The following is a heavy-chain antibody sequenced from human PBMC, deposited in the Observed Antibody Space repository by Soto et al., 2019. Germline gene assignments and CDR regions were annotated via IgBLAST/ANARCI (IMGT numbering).Heavy chain of an antibody. CDR3: ARWSLDALYQY. V-gene: IGHV1-18*04. J-gene: IGHJ4*02. Sequence: QIHLVQSGAEVRKPGASVNVSCKTSGYIFTNYGVSWGRQAPGEGLEVVAWISAYNGYPKYGERFQGRVTLGTYTPATTGYMELRNLRSDDTAIYYCARWSLDALYQYWSQRPLLTVSS. D-gene: IGHD2-2*01. CDR2: ISAYNGYP. CDR1: GYIFTNYG.